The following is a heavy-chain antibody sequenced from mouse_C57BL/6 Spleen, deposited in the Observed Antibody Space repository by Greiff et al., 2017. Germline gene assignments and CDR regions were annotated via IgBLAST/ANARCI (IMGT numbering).Heavy chain of an antibody. Sequence: EVKVVESGGGLVQPGGSMKLSCVASGFTFSNYWMNWVRQSPEKGLEWVAQIRLKSDNYATHYAESVKGRFTISRDDSKSSVYLQMNNLRAADTGIYYCTGLAYWGQGTLVTVSA. V-gene: IGHV6-3*01. CDR2: IRLKSDNYAT. CDR3: TGLAY. J-gene: IGHJ3*01. CDR1: GFTFSNYW.